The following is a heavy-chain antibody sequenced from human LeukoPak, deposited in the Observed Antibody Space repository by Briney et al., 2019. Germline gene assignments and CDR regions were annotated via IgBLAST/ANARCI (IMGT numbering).Heavy chain of an antibody. Sequence: GGSLRLSCVASGFSFGRHWMSWVRQAPGKGLEWVANINQGGSEKYYVDSVKGRFTISRDNTKNSLFLEMNSLRVEDTAVYYCARDAGAPTQDYWGQGTLVTVSS. CDR2: INQGGSEK. V-gene: IGHV3-7*01. CDR3: ARDAGAPTQDY. D-gene: IGHD1-26*01. J-gene: IGHJ4*02. CDR1: GFSFGRHW.